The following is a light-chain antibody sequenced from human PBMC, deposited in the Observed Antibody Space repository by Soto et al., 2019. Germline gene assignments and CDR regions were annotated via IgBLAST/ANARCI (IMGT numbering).Light chain of an antibody. Sequence: EIVLTQSPATLSLSPGERATLSCRASQSVSSYLAWYQQKPGQAPRLLIYDASNRATGIPDRFSGSGSGTDFPLTISSLEAEDFAVYYCQQRTNWPSTFGQGTRLEIK. V-gene: IGKV3-11*01. CDR1: QSVSSY. CDR2: DAS. J-gene: IGKJ5*01. CDR3: QQRTNWPST.